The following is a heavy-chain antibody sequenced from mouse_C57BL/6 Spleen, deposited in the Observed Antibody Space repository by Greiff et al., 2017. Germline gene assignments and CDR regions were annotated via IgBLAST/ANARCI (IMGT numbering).Heavy chain of an antibody. D-gene: IGHD3-2*01. Sequence: VQLQQSGPELVKPGASVKISCKASGYTFTDYYMNWVKQSPGKSLEWIGDINPNNGGTSYNQRFKGKATLTVDNSSSTAYMELRSLTSEDSAVYYCAQTARRGFADRGKGTLVTVSA. V-gene: IGHV1-26*01. J-gene: IGHJ3*01. CDR3: AQTARRGFAD. CDR1: GYTFTDYY. CDR2: INPNNGGT.